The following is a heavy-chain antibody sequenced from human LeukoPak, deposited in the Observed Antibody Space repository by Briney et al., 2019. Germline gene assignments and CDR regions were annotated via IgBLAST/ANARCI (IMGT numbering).Heavy chain of an antibody. J-gene: IGHJ4*02. D-gene: IGHD3-22*01. CDR3: ASGMVVVITSFDY. Sequence: GGSLRLSCAASGFTFSDYYMSWIRQAPGKGLEWVSYISSSGSTIYHADSVKGRFTISRDNAKNSLYLQMNSLRAEDTAVYYCASGMVVVITSFDYWGQGTLVTVSS. CDR2: ISSSGSTI. V-gene: IGHV3-11*01. CDR1: GFTFSDYY.